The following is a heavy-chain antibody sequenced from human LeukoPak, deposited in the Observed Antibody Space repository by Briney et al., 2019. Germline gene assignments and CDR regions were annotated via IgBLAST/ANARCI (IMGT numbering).Heavy chain of an antibody. CDR2: ISSSSSYI. CDR1: GFTFSSYS. Sequence: GGSLRLSCAASGFTFSSYSMNWVRQAPGKGLEWVSSISSSSSYIYYADSVKGRFTIPRDNAKNSPYLQMNSLRAEDTAVYYCARDGTYGSGSSDYWGQGTLVTVSS. J-gene: IGHJ4*02. CDR3: ARDGTYGSGSSDY. V-gene: IGHV3-21*01. D-gene: IGHD3-10*01.